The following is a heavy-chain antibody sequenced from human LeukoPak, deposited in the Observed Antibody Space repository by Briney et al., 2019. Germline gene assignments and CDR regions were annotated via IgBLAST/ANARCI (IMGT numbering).Heavy chain of an antibody. Sequence: PGGSLRLSCAASGFTFSSYAMSWVRQAPGKGLEWVSAISGSGGSTYYADSVKGRFTISRDNSKNTLCLQMNSLRAEDTAVYYCGKDRGVVVAAPFDYWGQGTLVTVSS. V-gene: IGHV3-23*01. CDR1: GFTFSSYA. CDR3: GKDRGVVVAAPFDY. D-gene: IGHD2-15*01. J-gene: IGHJ4*02. CDR2: ISGSGGST.